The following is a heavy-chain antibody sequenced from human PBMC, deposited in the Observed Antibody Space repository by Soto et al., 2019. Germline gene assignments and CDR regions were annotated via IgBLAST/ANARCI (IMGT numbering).Heavy chain of an antibody. CDR2: INHSGST. J-gene: IGHJ4*02. CDR1: GGSFSGYY. Sequence: SETLSLTCAVYGGSFSGYYWSWIRQPPGKGLEWIGEINHSGSTNYNPSLKSRVTISVDTSKNQFSRKLSSVTAADTAVYYCASRRGGYCSGGSCRYFDYWGQGTLVTVSS. CDR3: ASRRGGYCSGGSCRYFDY. V-gene: IGHV4-34*01. D-gene: IGHD2-15*01.